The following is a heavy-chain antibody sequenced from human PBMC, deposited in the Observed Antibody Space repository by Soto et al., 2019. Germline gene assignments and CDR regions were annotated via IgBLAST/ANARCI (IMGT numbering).Heavy chain of an antibody. J-gene: IGHJ4*02. Sequence: GGSLRLSCAASGFTFSTYSMNWVRQAPGKGLEWVSYISSSSSTIYYADSVKGRFTISRDNAKNSLYLQMNSLRDEDTAVYYCARDHYGSGSYTPGYFDYWGQGTLVTVSS. V-gene: IGHV3-48*02. CDR2: ISSSSSTI. CDR1: GFTFSTYS. D-gene: IGHD3-10*01. CDR3: ARDHYGSGSYTPGYFDY.